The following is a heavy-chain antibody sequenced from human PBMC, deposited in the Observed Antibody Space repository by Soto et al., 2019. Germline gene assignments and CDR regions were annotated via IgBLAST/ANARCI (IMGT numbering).Heavy chain of an antibody. CDR1: GFIFSDYE. CDR3: ARGPYRNTYNWFDS. Sequence: HPGGSLRLSCAASGFIFSDYEINWVRQAPGKGLEWVSYISGSGLTRYYADSVKGRFTISRDNAKNSLYLQMNSLGVEDTAVYYCARGPYRNTYNWFDSWGQGTLVTVSS. J-gene: IGHJ5*02. D-gene: IGHD5-12*01. V-gene: IGHV3-48*03. CDR2: ISGSGLTR.